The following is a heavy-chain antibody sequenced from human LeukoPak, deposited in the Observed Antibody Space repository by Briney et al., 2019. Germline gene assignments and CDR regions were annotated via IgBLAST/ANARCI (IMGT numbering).Heavy chain of an antibody. V-gene: IGHV4-38-2*01. D-gene: IGHD6-13*01. Sequence: SETLSLTCAVSGYSISSGYYWGWIRQPPGKGLEGIGNISHSGSTYYKPSLKSRVTISVDTSKNQFSLKLSSVTAADTAVYYCARAIAAAGTGDYWGQGTLVTVSS. CDR1: GYSISSGYY. J-gene: IGHJ4*02. CDR3: ARAIAAAGTGDY. CDR2: ISHSGST.